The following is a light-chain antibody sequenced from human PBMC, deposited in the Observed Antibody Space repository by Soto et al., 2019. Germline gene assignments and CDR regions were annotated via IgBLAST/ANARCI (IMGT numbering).Light chain of an antibody. V-gene: IGKV4-1*01. Sequence: DIVMTQSPDSLTVSLGERATINCKSSQSVLYSSNNKSYLAWYQQKPGQPPKLLIYWASTRESGVPDRFSGSGSGTDFTLTISSLQAEDVAVYYCQQYYSTPITFGHGTRLEIK. CDR3: QQYYSTPIT. J-gene: IGKJ5*01. CDR1: QSVLYSSNNKSY. CDR2: WAS.